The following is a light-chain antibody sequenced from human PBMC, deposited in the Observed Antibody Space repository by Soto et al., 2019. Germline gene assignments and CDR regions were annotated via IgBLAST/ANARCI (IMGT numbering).Light chain of an antibody. CDR2: EVS. Sequence: QSALTQPPSASGSPGQSVTISCTGNSSDVGGYNYVSWYQQHPGKAPKLMIYEVSKRPSGVPDRLSGSKSGNTASLTVSGLXXXXXADYYCSSYGGSNTVVFGGGTKLTVL. CDR1: SSDVGGYNY. CDR3: SSYGGSNTVV. V-gene: IGLV2-8*01. J-gene: IGLJ2*01.